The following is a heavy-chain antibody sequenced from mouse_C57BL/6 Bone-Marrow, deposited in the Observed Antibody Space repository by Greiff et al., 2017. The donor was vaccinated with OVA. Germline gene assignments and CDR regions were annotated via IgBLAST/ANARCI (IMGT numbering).Heavy chain of an antibody. D-gene: IGHD1-1*01. Sequence: QVQLQQSGPGLVQPSQSLSITCTVSGFSLTSYGVHWVRQSPGKGLEWLGVIWSGGSTDYNAAFIYRLSISKDNSKSQVFFKMNSLQADDTAIYYCARTLHYYGSSRYAMDYWGQGTSVTVSS. CDR2: IWSGGST. J-gene: IGHJ4*01. CDR1: GFSLTSYG. V-gene: IGHV2-2*01. CDR3: ARTLHYYGSSRYAMDY.